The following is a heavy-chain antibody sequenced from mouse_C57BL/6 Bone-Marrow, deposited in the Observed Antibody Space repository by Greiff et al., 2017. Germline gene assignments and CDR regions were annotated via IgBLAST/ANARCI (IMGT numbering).Heavy chain of an antibody. J-gene: IGHJ2*01. CDR1: GYTFTGYW. CDR2: ILPGSGST. D-gene: IGHD1-1*01. CDR3: AGRGTTVVGGDY. V-gene: IGHV1-9*01. Sequence: QVQLQQSGAELMKPGASVKFSCKATGYTFTGYWIEWVKQRPGQGLEWIGEILPGSGSTNYNEKFKGKATFTADTSSNTAYMQLSSLTTGDSAIYYAAGRGTTVVGGDYWGQGTTLTVSS.